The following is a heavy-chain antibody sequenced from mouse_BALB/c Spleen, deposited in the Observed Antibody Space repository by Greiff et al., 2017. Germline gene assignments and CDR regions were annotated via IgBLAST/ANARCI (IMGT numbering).Heavy chain of an antibody. V-gene: IGHV3-8*02. J-gene: IGHJ1*01. CDR3: ARYDYGNYGWYFDV. CDR1: GDSITSGY. D-gene: IGHD2-1*01. Sequence: DVKLQESGPSLVKPSQTLSLTCSVTGDSITSGYWNWIRKFPGNKLEYMGYISYSGSTYYNPSLKSRISITRDTSKNQYYLQLNSVTTEDTATYYCARYDYGNYGWYFDVWGAGTTVTVSS. CDR2: ISYSGST.